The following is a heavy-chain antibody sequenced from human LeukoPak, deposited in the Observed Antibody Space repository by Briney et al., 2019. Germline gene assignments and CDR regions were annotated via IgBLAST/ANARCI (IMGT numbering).Heavy chain of an antibody. CDR1: GGSFSGYD. CDR3: ARGLGWQVTPMGLFYMDV. V-gene: IGHV4-34*01. CDR2: INYGGDT. D-gene: IGHD2-21*02. J-gene: IGHJ6*03. Sequence: KASETLSLTRGVDGGSFSGYDWTWVRQPPGKGLEWIGQINYGGDTNYNPSLKSRVTISVDTSKNQFSLKVTFVTAADTAVYYCARGLGWQVTPMGLFYMDVWGEGATVIVSS.